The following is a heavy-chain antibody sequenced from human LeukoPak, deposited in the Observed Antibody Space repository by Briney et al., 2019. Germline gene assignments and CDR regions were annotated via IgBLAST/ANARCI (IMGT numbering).Heavy chain of an antibody. V-gene: IGHV3-23*01. CDR1: GFSFSSFA. CDR3: AKLGGHPLHNYYVGV. D-gene: IGHD3-16*01. J-gene: IGHJ6*03. Sequence: PGGSLRLSCAGSGFSFSSFAMTWVRQAPGKGLEWVSGILDSGYSTYYANSVKGRFTISRDNSNNTLYLQMNSLRAEDTAVYYCAKLGGHPLHNYYVGVWGKGTTVAVSS. CDR2: ILDSGYST.